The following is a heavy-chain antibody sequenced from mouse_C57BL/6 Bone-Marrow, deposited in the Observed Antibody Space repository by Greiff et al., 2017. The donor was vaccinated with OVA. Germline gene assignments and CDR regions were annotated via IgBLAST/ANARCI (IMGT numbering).Heavy chain of an antibody. CDR2: INPSNGGT. Sequence: QVQLQQPGTELVKPGASVTLSCKASGYTFTSYWMHWVKQRPGQGLEWIGNINPSNGGTTYNEKFKSKATLTVDKSSSTAYMQLSSLTSEDSAVYYCAKGGFHWYFDVWGTGTTVTVSS. V-gene: IGHV1-53*01. J-gene: IGHJ1*03. CDR1: GYTFTSYW. CDR3: AKGGFHWYFDV.